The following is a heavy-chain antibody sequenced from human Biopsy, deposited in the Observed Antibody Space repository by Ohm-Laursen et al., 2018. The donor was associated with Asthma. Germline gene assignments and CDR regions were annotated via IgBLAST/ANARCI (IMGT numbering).Heavy chain of an antibody. CDR2: IYSGGTS. D-gene: IGHD3-22*01. V-gene: IGHV3-53*01. J-gene: IGHJ4*02. Sequence: SLRLSCTALGFAVSRDHMFWVRQAPGKGLEWVSVIYSGGTSHTADSVRGRFTISRDYSKNTLYLLMHSLRAEDTAVYYCARGDSSNWSHYYFDYWGQGTLVTVSS. CDR1: GFAVSRDH. CDR3: ARGDSSNWSHYYFDY.